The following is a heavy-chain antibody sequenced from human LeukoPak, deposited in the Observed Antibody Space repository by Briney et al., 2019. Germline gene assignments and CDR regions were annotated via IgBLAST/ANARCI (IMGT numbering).Heavy chain of an antibody. Sequence: PSETLSLTCAVYGGSFSGYYWSWIRQPPGKGLEWIGEINHSGSTNYNPSLKSRVTMSVDTSKNQFSLKLSSVTAADTAVYYCARRHIVVVTAIDYWGQGTLVTVSS. D-gene: IGHD2-21*02. CDR1: GGSFSGYY. CDR2: INHSGST. CDR3: ARRHIVVVTAIDY. J-gene: IGHJ4*02. V-gene: IGHV4-34*01.